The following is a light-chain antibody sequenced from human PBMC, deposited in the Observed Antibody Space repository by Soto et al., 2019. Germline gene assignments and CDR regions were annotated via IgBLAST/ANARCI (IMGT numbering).Light chain of an antibody. Sequence: SGLTHPPSASWTPGQRVTVSCSGSSSDIGINTVNWYQHLPGTAPKLLIYNSDQRPSGVPDRISGSKSGTSASLAIGGLQSEDEADYYCAAWDDSLNGFFVFGTGTKVTVL. CDR1: SSDIGINT. CDR2: NSD. CDR3: AAWDDSLNGFFV. V-gene: IGLV1-44*01. J-gene: IGLJ1*01.